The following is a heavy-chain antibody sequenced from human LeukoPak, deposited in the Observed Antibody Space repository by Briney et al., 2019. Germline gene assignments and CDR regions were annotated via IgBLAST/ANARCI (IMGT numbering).Heavy chain of an antibody. J-gene: IGHJ4*02. V-gene: IGHV3-48*03. CDR1: GFTFSSYE. CDR2: ISSSGSTI. CDR3: AREHYYDSSGPDY. D-gene: IGHD3-22*01. Sequence: GGSLRLSCAASGFTFSSYEMNWVRQAPGKGLEWVSYISSSGSTIYYADSLKGRFTISRDNAKNSLYLQLNSLRAEDTAVYYCAREHYYDSSGPDYWGQGTLVTVSS.